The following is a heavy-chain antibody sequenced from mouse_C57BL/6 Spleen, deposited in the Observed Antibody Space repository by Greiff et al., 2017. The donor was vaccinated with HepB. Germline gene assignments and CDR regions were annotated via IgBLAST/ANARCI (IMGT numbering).Heavy chain of an antibody. CDR3: ARQLGSWFAY. J-gene: IGHJ3*01. V-gene: IGHV1-76*01. Sequence: QVHVKQSGAELVRPGASVKLSCKASGYTFTDYYINWVKQRPGQGLEWIARIYPGSGNTYYNEKFKGKATLTAEKSSSTAYMQLSSLTSEDSAVYFCARQLGSWFAYWGQGTLVTVSA. CDR2: IYPGSGNT. D-gene: IGHD3-1*01. CDR1: GYTFTDYY.